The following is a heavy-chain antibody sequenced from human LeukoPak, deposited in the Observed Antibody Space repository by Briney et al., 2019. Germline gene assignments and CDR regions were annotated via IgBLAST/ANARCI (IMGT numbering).Heavy chain of an antibody. CDR1: GFIFTNYF. Sequence: GGSLRLSCAASGFIFTNYFMSWVRQAPGKGLEWVASIKHDGSEKYYVDSVRGRFTISRDNAKNSLYLHMNSLRPEDTAFYHCARHRCSSTTCSFDSWGQGTLVTVSS. CDR2: IKHDGSEK. V-gene: IGHV3-7*03. J-gene: IGHJ4*02. CDR3: ARHRCSSTTCSFDS. D-gene: IGHD2-2*01.